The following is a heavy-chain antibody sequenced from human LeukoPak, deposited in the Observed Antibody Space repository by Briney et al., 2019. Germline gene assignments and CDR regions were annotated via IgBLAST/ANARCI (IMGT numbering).Heavy chain of an antibody. D-gene: IGHD3-22*01. CDR2: IIPIFGTA. Sequence: GASVKVSCKASGGTFSSYAISWVRQAPGQGLEWMGRIIPIFGTANYAQKFQGRVTITADKSTSTAYMELSSLRSEDTAAYYCARALGYYDSSGLDYWGQGTLVTVSS. CDR1: GGTFSSYA. J-gene: IGHJ4*02. CDR3: ARALGYYDSSGLDY. V-gene: IGHV1-69*06.